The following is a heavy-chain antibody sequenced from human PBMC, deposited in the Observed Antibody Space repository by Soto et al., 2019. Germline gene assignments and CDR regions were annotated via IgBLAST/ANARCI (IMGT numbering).Heavy chain of an antibody. CDR3: ARLSFYDFWSDPYGMDV. CDR1: GYTFTGYH. D-gene: IGHD3-3*01. CDR2: INPNSGGT. Sequence: ASVKVSCKASGYTFTGYHMHWVRQAPGQGLEWMGWINPNSGGTNYAQKFQGRVTMTRDTSISTAYMELSRLRSDDTAVYYCARLSFYDFWSDPYGMDVWGQGTTVTVSS. J-gene: IGHJ6*02. V-gene: IGHV1-2*02.